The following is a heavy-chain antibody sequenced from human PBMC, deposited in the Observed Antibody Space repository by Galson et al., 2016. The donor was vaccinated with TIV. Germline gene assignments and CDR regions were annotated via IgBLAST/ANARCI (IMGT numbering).Heavy chain of an antibody. D-gene: IGHD1-26*01. CDR1: GYNFIHHT. J-gene: IGHJ3*01. CDR3: ARDRVGASRGFAV. Sequence: SVKVSCKASGYNFIHHTMHWVRQAPGQSLEWMGWINVGNSNTKYSQRFQGRVTFARDTSATTAFMELGSLRSEDTAVYFCARDRVGASRGFAVWGQGTVGTVSS. V-gene: IGHV1-3*01. CDR2: INVGNSNT.